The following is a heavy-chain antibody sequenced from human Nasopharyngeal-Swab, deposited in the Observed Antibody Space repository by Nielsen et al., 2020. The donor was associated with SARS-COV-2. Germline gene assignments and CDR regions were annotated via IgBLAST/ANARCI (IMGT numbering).Heavy chain of an antibody. V-gene: IGHV1-46*01. J-gene: IGHJ5*02. Sequence: ASVKVSCKASGYTFTSYYMHWVRQAPGQGLEWMGIINPSGGSTSYAQKFQGRVTMTRDTSTSTVYMELSSLRSEDTAVYYCAREIVGADQQNNWFDPWGQETLVTVSS. CDR1: GYTFTSYY. CDR2: INPSGGST. CDR3: AREIVGADQQNNWFDP. D-gene: IGHD1-26*01.